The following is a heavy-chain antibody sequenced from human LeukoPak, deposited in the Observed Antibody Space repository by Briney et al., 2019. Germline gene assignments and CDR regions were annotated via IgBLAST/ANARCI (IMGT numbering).Heavy chain of an antibody. D-gene: IGHD3-10*01. CDR1: GYTFTSYG. CDR2: ISAYNGNT. V-gene: IGHV1-18*01. CDR3: ARVRSYYYGSGSLSY. Sequence: ASVKVSCKASGYTFTSYGISWVRQAPGQGLEWMGWISAYNGNTNYAQKLQGRVTMTTDTSTSTAYMELSSLRSEDTAVYYCARVRSYYYGSGSLSYWGQGTLVTVSS. J-gene: IGHJ4*02.